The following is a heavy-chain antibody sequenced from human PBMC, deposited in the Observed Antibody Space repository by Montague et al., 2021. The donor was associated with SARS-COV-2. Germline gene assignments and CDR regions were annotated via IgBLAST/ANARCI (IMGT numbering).Heavy chain of an antibody. CDR2: IYYTGNN. CDR3: SRLKRYFDSSGSPSALDX. Sequence: SETLSLTCTVSGGSITNNIDYWTWIRQPKGKGLMWIGSIYYTGNNYYTPSIKSRVTISVVTSKNHFTLKLSSATAAETAVYYCSRLKRYFDSSGSPSALDXWGQGTKVTVSS. V-gene: IGHV4-39*02. D-gene: IGHD3-22*01. J-gene: IGHJ3*01. CDR1: GGSITNNIDY.